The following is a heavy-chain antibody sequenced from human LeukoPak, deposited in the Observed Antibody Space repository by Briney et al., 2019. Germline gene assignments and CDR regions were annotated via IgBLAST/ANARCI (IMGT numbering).Heavy chain of an antibody. CDR1: GGSISSSSYY. J-gene: IGHJ5*02. CDR3: ARPRSEQAWGWFDP. V-gene: IGHV4-39*01. D-gene: IGHD7-27*01. CDR2: IYYSGST. Sequence: SETLSLTCTVSGGSISSSSYYWGWIRQPPGKGLEWIGSIYYSGSTYYNPSLKSRVTISVDTSKNQFSLKLSSVTAADTAVYYCARPRSEQAWGWFDPWGQGTLVTVSS.